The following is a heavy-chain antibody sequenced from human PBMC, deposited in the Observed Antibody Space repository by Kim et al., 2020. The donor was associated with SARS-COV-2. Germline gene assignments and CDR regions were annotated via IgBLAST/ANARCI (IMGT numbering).Heavy chain of an antibody. V-gene: IGHV1-2*02. CDR2: INPNSGGT. D-gene: IGHD3-22*01. CDR1: GYTFTGYY. Sequence: ASVKVSCKASGYTFTGYYMHWVRQAPGQGLEWMGWINPNSGGTNYAQKFQGRVTMTRDTSISTAYMELSRLRSDDTAVYYCARDGINYYDSSGYYSNFDYWGQGTLVTVSS. J-gene: IGHJ4*02. CDR3: ARDGINYYDSSGYYSNFDY.